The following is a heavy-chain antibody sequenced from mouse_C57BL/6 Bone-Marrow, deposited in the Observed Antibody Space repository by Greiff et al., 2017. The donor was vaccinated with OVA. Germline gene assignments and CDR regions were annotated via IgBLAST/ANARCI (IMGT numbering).Heavy chain of an antibody. J-gene: IGHJ2*01. Sequence: VQLQQSDAELVKPGASVKISCKVSGYSFTDHTIHWMKQRPEHGLDWIGYIYPCDGSSKYNEKFKGKATLTADKSSSTAYMQLNSLTSEDSAVYFCGRRDYYDNDFDYWGQGTTLTVSS. CDR1: GYSFTDHT. D-gene: IGHD1-1*01. CDR2: IYPCDGSS. V-gene: IGHV1-78*01. CDR3: GRRDYYDNDFDY.